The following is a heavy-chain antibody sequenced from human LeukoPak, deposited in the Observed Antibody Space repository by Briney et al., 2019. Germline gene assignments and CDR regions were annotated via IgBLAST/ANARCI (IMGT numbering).Heavy chain of an antibody. CDR1: GGSIRSSYYY. J-gene: IGHJ4*02. CDR3: ARDIVGVTRAFGY. V-gene: IGHV4-39*07. D-gene: IGHD1-26*01. CDR2: IYDSGST. Sequence: SETLSLTCTVSGGSIRSSYYYWGWIRQPPGKGLEWIGSIYDSGSTYYNPSLKSRVTISVDTSKNQFSLKLSSVTTADTAVYYCARDIVGVTRAFGYWGQGTLATVSS.